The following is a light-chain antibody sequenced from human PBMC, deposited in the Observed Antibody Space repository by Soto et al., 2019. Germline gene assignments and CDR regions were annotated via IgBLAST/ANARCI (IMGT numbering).Light chain of an antibody. V-gene: IGKV3-20*01. Sequence: EIVLTQSPGTLSLSPGERATLTCRASQSVSSNHLAWYQQKPGQAPRLLMYEVSRRATGIPDRFSGSGSGTDFPLTISRLEPEDFAVYYCQQFGTSLPFTFGQGTKLDIK. CDR1: QSVSSNH. J-gene: IGKJ2*01. CDR3: QQFGTSLPFT. CDR2: EVS.